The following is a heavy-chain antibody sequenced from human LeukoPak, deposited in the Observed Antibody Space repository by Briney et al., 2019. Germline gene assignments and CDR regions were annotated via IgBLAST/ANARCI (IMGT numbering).Heavy chain of an antibody. J-gene: IGHJ4*02. V-gene: IGHV3-23*01. Sequence: PGGSLRLSCAASGFTFNNCAMGWVRQAPGKWLEWVSAISGSGGSTYYADSVKGRFTISRDDSKNTLYLQMNSLRAEDTAVYFCAKGILTGYYRGGCYFDYWGQGTLVTVSS. CDR3: AKGILTGYYRGGCYFDY. CDR1: GFTFNNCA. D-gene: IGHD3-9*01. CDR2: ISGSGGST.